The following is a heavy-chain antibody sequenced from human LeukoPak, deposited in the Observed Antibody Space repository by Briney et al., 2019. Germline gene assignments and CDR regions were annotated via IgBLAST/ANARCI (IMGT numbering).Heavy chain of an antibody. Sequence: SETLSLTCTVSGGSISSSSYYWGWIRQPPGKGLEWIGSIYYSGSTYYNPSLKSRVTISVDTSKNQFSLKLSSVTAADTAVYYCARESGGWDSSTYYYYYYMDVWGKGTTVTVSS. CDR2: IYYSGST. CDR1: GGSISSSSYY. V-gene: IGHV4-39*07. CDR3: ARESGGWDSSTYYYYYYMDV. J-gene: IGHJ6*03. D-gene: IGHD6-13*01.